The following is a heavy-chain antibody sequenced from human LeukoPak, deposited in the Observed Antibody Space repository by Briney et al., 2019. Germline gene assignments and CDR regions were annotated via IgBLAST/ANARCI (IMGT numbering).Heavy chain of an antibody. CDR2: ISYSGTT. CDR3: ARLCGGDCYGAFDI. CDR1: GGSISSYY. V-gene: IGHV4-59*08. J-gene: IGHJ3*02. D-gene: IGHD2-21*02. Sequence: KPSETLSLTCTVSGGSISSYYWSWIRQPPGKGLEWIGYISYSGTTNYKPSLKSRVTISLATSKNQFSLKLSSVTAADTAVYYCARLCGGDCYGAFDIWGLGTLVTVSS.